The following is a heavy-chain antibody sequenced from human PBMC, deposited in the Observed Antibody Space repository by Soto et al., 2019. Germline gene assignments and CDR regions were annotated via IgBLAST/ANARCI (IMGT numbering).Heavy chain of an antibody. D-gene: IGHD2-2*01. CDR2: INAGNGNT. J-gene: IGHJ6*02. Sequence: ASVKVSCKASGYTFTSYAMHWVRQAPGQRLEWMGWINAGNGNTKYSQKFQGRVTITRDTSASTAYMELSSLRSEDTAVYYCARDKVVPADYYYYGMDVWGQATTVTVSS. CDR3: ARDKVVPADYYYYGMDV. V-gene: IGHV1-3*01. CDR1: GYTFTSYA.